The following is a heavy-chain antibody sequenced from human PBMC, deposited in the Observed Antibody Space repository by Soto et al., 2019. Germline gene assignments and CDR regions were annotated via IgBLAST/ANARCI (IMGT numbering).Heavy chain of an antibody. CDR3: SGRFGYCNRQSCLAV. CDR1: GINFSNHW. J-gene: IGHJ6*02. V-gene: IGHV5-51*01. CDR2: IYGGDSDT. D-gene: IGHD2-2*03. Sequence: LQISCEGSGINFSNHWIAWVRHMPGRGLEWMGIIYGGDSDTRYSPSFQGQVTISADKSINTVYLQWRSLKASDTAMYFCSGRFGYCNRQSCLAVSGGRTKVTV.